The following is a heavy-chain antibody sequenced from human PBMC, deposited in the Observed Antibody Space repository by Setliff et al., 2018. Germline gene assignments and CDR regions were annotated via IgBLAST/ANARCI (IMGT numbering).Heavy chain of an antibody. D-gene: IGHD2-15*01. J-gene: IGHJ6*02. CDR2: ISSRSTYI. Sequence: GGSLRLSCAASGFNFSSYAFNWVRQAPGKGLEWVSSISSRSTYIYYADSLKGRFTISRDNAKNSLYLQMTSLSAEDTAVYYCARRLPYFGMDVWGQGTTVTVSS. CDR3: ARRLPYFGMDV. CDR1: GFNFSSYA. V-gene: IGHV3-21*01.